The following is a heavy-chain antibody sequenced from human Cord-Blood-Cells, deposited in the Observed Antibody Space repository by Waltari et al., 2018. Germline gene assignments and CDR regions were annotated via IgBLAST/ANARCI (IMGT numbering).Heavy chain of an antibody. V-gene: IGHV1-69*06. CDR3: ARAPDILTGYSYVDY. CDR1: GGTFSSYA. CDR2: IIPIFGTA. Sequence: QVQLVQSGAEVKKPGSSVKVSCKASGGTFSSYAISWVRQAPGQGLEWMGGIIPIFGTANYAQKFQGRVTITAEKSTSTAYMELSSLRSEDTAMYYCARAPDILTGYSYVDYWGQGTLVTVSS. J-gene: IGHJ4*02. D-gene: IGHD3-9*01.